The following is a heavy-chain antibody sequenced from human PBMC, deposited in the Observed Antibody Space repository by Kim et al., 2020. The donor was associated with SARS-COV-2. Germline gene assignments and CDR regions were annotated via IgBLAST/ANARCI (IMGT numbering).Heavy chain of an antibody. CDR3: ARAGYYDILTGYYNYDY. Sequence: VKGRFTISRDNAKNSLYLQMNSLRAEDTAVYYCARAGYYDILTGYYNYDYWGQGTLVTVSS. V-gene: IGHV3-11*06. J-gene: IGHJ4*02. D-gene: IGHD3-9*01.